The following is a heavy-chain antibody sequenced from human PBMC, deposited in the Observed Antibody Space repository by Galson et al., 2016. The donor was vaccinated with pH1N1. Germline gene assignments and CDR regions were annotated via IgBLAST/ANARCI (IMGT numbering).Heavy chain of an antibody. D-gene: IGHD4-17*01. CDR2: IYPVGGT. CDR3: AFDTVPNGADT. Sequence: SLRLSCAASEFLVTDRFMSWVRQAPGKRLEWVSIIYPVGGTYYADFAEGRFTISRDTSKNMLFLHMTPLRAEDTALYYRAFDTVPNGADTWGQGTLVPVAS. V-gene: IGHV3-53*01. J-gene: IGHJ5*02. CDR1: EFLVTDRF.